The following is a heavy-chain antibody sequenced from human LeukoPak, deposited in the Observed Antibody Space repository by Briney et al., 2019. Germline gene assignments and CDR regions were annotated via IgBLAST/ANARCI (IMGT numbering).Heavy chain of an antibody. Sequence: SETLSLTCTVSGGSISSSSYYWGWIRQPPGKGLEWIGSIYYSGSTYYNPSLKSRVTISVDTSKNQFSLKLSSVTAADTAVYYCARAGRLHRVGNAFDIWGQGTMVTVSS. J-gene: IGHJ3*02. CDR1: GGSISSSSYY. CDR3: ARAGRLHRVGNAFDI. V-gene: IGHV4-39*07. CDR2: IYYSGST. D-gene: IGHD4-11*01.